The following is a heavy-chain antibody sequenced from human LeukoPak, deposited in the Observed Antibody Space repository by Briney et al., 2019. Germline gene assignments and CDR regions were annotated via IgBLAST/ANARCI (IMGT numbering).Heavy chain of an antibody. J-gene: IGHJ4*02. Sequence: GGSLRLSCAASGFTFSSYAMSWVRQAPGKGLEWVSAISGSGGSTYYADSVKGRFTISRDNSKNTLYLQMNSLRAKDTAVYYCAKAPHFIAVAGTNYYFDYWGQGTLVTVSS. D-gene: IGHD6-19*01. V-gene: IGHV3-23*01. CDR1: GFTFSSYA. CDR2: ISGSGGST. CDR3: AKAPHFIAVAGTNYYFDY.